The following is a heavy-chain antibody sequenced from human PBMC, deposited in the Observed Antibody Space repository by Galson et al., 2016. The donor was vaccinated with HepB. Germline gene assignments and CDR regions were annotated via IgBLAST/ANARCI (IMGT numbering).Heavy chain of an antibody. CDR2: INPSSGGT. CDR3: SRHHQRSGSGSYHSDFDY. D-gene: IGHD3-10*01. V-gene: IGHV1-2*02. Sequence: SVKVSCKASGYTFTDYYIRWVRQAPGQGLEWMGWINPSSGGTKYVQKFQGRVTMTGDTSINTAYMELTRVRSDDTAVYYCSRHHQRSGSGSYHSDFDYWGQGTLVTVAS. CDR1: GYTFTDYY. J-gene: IGHJ4*02.